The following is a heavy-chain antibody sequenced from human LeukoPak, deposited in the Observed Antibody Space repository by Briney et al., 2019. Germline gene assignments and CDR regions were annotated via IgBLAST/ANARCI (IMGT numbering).Heavy chain of an antibody. V-gene: IGHV4-39*01. CDR3: AVGYYYGSTY. CDR1: GGSISSSSYY. J-gene: IGHJ4*02. D-gene: IGHD3-10*01. Sequence: SETLSLTRTVSGGSISSSSYYWGWIRQPPGKGLEWIGNIYYSGDTYYNPSLKSRITISVDTSKNQFSLKMSSVTASDTAIYYCAVGYYYGSTYWGQGTLVTVSS. CDR2: IYYSGDT.